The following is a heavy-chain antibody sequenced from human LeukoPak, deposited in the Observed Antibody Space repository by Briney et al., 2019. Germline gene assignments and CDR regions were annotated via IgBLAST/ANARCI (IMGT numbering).Heavy chain of an antibody. Sequence: GGSLRLSCAASGFTFSSYGMHWVRQAPGKGLEWVAVISYDGSNKYYADSVKGRSTISRDNSKNTLYLQMNSLRAEDTAVYYCVKDREGIDYWGQGTLVTVSS. CDR2: ISYDGSNK. J-gene: IGHJ4*02. V-gene: IGHV3-30*18. CDR1: GFTFSSYG. CDR3: VKDREGIDY.